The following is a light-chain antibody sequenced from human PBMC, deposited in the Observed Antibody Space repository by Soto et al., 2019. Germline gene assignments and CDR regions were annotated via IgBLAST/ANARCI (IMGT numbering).Light chain of an antibody. CDR3: QQRSNWHT. Sequence: EVVMRQSPGTLSLSPGERATLSCRASQSVSSSYLAWYQQKPGQAPRLLIYDASNRATGIPARFSGSGSGTDFTLTISSLEPEDFAVYYCQQRSNWHTFGQGTRLEIK. V-gene: IGKV3D-20*02. CDR1: QSVSSSY. J-gene: IGKJ5*01. CDR2: DAS.